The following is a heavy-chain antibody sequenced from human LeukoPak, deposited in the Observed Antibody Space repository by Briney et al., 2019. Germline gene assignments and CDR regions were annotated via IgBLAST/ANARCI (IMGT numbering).Heavy chain of an antibody. CDR2: IYSGGST. D-gene: IGHD6-19*01. J-gene: IGHJ4*02. CDR3: ARARYSSGSFDY. Sequence: GGSLRLSCAASGFTVSSNYMSWVRQAPGKGLEWVSVIYSGGSTYYADSVRGRFTISRDNSKNTLYLQMNSLRAEDTAVYYCARARYSSGSFDYWGRGTLVTVSS. V-gene: IGHV3-66*01. CDR1: GFTVSSNY.